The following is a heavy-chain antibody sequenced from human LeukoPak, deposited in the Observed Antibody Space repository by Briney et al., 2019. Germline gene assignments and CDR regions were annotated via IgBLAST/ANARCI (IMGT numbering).Heavy chain of an antibody. V-gene: IGHV3-23*01. Sequence: GGSLRLSCAASGFTFSSYVMTWVRQAPGRGMEWVSGISGSAGNTYYADSVKGRFTISRDNSKNTLDLQMNSLRAEDTAEYYCAKVGPGYDRSGYYDNWGQGTLVTVSS. J-gene: IGHJ4*02. D-gene: IGHD3-22*01. CDR1: GFTFSSYV. CDR3: AKVGPGYDRSGYYDN. CDR2: ISGSAGNT.